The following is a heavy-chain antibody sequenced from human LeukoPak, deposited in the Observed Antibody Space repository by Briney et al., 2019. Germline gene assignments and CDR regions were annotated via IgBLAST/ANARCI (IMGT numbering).Heavy chain of an antibody. CDR3: ARGGGSGDGYNFGYYYGMDV. J-gene: IGHJ6*02. V-gene: IGHV1-18*01. Sequence: ASVKVSCKASGYTFTSYGISWVRQAPGEGLEWMGWIIAYNGNTNYAQKLQGRVTMTTDTSTSTAYMELRSLRSDATAVYYCARGGGSGDGYNFGYYYGMDVWGQGTTVTVSS. CDR1: GYTFTSYG. CDR2: IIAYNGNT. D-gene: IGHD5-24*01.